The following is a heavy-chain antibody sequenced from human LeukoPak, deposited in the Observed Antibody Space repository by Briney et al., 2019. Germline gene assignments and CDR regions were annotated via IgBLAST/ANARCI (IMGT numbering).Heavy chain of an antibody. Sequence: SETLSLTCTVSGVSFSSSSYYWGWLRQPPGKGLEWIGYIYYTGSTNYNPSLKSRVTMSVDTSKKQFSLKVTSVTAADTAVYYCARAERGSYAFDIWGQGTMVTVSS. D-gene: IGHD3-10*01. V-gene: IGHV4-61*01. J-gene: IGHJ3*02. CDR2: IYYTGST. CDR1: GVSFSSSSYY. CDR3: ARAERGSYAFDI.